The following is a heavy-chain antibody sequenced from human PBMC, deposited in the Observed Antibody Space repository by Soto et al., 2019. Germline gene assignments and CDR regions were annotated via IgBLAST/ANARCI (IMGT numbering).Heavy chain of an antibody. CDR3: AREDSSGYYPVDY. V-gene: IGHV3-33*01. D-gene: IGHD3-22*01. CDR1: GFTFSSYG. J-gene: IGHJ4*02. Sequence: GGSLRLSCAASGFTFSSYGMHWVRQAPGKGLEWVAVIWYDGSNKYYADSVKGRFTISRDNSKNTLYLQMNSLRAEDTAVYYCAREDSSGYYPVDYWGQGTLVTVSS. CDR2: IWYDGSNK.